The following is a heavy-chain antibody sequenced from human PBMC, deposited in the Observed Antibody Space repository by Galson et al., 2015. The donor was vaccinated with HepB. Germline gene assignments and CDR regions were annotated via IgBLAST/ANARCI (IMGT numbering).Heavy chain of an antibody. D-gene: IGHD3-22*01. J-gene: IGHJ5*02. Sequence: CAISGDSVSSKSAAWNWIRQSPSRGLEWLGRTYYRSKWYSEYAASVKSRVTINPDTSKNQFSLQLNSVTPADTAVYYCARVISVGYYYDSSGYYPKNWFDPWGQGTLVTVSS. CDR2: TYYRSKWYS. CDR1: GDSVSSKSAA. CDR3: ARVISVGYYYDSSGYYPKNWFDP. V-gene: IGHV6-1*01.